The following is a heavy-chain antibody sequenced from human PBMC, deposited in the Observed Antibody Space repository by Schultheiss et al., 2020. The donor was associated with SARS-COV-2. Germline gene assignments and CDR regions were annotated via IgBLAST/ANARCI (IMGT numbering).Heavy chain of an antibody. CDR1: GFTVSNNY. V-gene: IGHV3-53*01. D-gene: IGHD6-19*01. CDR2: IYSGGST. J-gene: IGHJ4*02. Sequence: GGSLRLSCAASGFTVSNNYMSWVRQAPGKGLEWVSVIYSGGSTYYADSVKGRFTISRDNSKNTLYLQMNSLRAEDTAVYYCARDPSRPVAFGYWGQGTLVTVSS. CDR3: ARDPSRPVAFGY.